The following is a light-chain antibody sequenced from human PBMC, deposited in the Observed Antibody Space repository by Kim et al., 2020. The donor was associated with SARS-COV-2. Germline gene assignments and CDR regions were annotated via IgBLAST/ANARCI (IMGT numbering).Light chain of an antibody. J-gene: IGKJ4*01. V-gene: IGKV3-15*01. CDR3: HQYNDWPPLT. CDR1: QSVSSN. Sequence: EIVMTRSPATLSVSPGERATLSCRASQSVSSNLAWYQQKPGQAPRLLIYGASTRAPGIPARFSGSGSGTDFTLTIYSLQSEDFAVYYCHQYNDWPPLTFGGGTKVDIK. CDR2: GAS.